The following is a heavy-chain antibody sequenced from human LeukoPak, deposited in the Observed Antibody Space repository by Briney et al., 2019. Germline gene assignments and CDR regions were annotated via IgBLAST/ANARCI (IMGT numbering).Heavy chain of an antibody. V-gene: IGHV3-23*01. CDR3: AKDLFSGSGRAGNMDV. D-gene: IGHD3-10*01. CDR1: VFTFDNYV. J-gene: IGHJ6*03. Sequence: PGGALRVSCVASVFTFDNYVMAWFRQARGRGGEGVSTICAVFANTYSADSVKGRFTVSRDNSKSTLYLQMSSLRAEDTAVYYSAKDLFSGSGRAGNMDVWGKGTTVTVSS. CDR2: ICAVFANT.